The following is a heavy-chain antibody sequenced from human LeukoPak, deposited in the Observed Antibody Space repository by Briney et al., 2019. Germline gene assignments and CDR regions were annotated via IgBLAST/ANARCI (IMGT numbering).Heavy chain of an antibody. CDR3: ARAFYYDSSGYYYHLDY. D-gene: IGHD3-22*01. CDR1: GYTFTGYY. Sequence: GASVKVSCKASGYTFTGYYMHWVRQAPGQGLEWMGWMNPNSGNTGYAQKFQGRVTMTRNTSISIAYMELSSLRSEDTAVYYCARAFYYDSSGYYYHLDYWGQGTLVTVSS. J-gene: IGHJ4*02. V-gene: IGHV1-8*02. CDR2: MNPNSGNT.